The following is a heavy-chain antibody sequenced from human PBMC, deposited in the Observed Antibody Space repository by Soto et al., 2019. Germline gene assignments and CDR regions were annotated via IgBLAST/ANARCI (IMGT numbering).Heavy chain of an antibody. CDR2: INHLETT. Sequence: TLPLTCSVCGTRISLGGNSWRRIRQTPGKGLEWIGYINHLETTFYNPSLESRLTLSMDRAKNQFSLKLHSMSAADRAVYFCARGGGSDSFDYWGQGILVTVSS. CDR3: ARGGGSDSFDY. V-gene: IGHV4-30-2*01. CDR1: GTRISLGGNS. J-gene: IGHJ4*02. D-gene: IGHD1-26*01.